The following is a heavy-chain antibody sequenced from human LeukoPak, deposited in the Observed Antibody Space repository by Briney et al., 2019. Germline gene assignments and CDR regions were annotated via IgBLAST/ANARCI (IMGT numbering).Heavy chain of an antibody. D-gene: IGHD5-12*01. V-gene: IGHV3-33*01. CDR1: GFTFSSYG. CDR2: IWYDGSNK. CDR3: ARDQGSGYDFAFDY. Sequence: GRSLRLSCAASGFTFSSYGMHWVRQAPGKGLEWVAVIWYDGSNKYYADSVKGRFTISRDNSKNTLYPQMNSLRAEDTAVYYCARDQGSGYDFAFDYWGQGTLVTVSS. J-gene: IGHJ4*02.